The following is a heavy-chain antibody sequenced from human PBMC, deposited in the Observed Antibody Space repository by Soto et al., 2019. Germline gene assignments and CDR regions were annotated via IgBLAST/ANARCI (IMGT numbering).Heavy chain of an antibody. CDR1: GFTFSNAW. CDR2: IKSKTDGGTT. V-gene: IGHV3-15*07. Sequence: PGGSLRLSCAASGFTFSNAWMNWVRQAPGKGLEWVGRIKSKTDGGTTDYAAPVKGRLTISRDDSKNTLYLQMNSLKTEDTAVYYCTTDAVAVAGLDYWGQGTLVTVSS. J-gene: IGHJ4*02. CDR3: TTDAVAVAGLDY. D-gene: IGHD6-19*01.